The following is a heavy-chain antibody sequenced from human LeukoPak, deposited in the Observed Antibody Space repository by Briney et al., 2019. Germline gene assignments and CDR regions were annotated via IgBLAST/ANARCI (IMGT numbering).Heavy chain of an antibody. CDR1: GFTFSNYW. J-gene: IGHJ5*02. Sequence: GGSLRPSCAASGFTFSNYWMSWVRQAPGKGLEGVANIKQDGSAENYVDSVKGRFTISRDNAKNSLYLQMDSLRADDTAVYYCARYSDSSGWFDPWGQGTLVTVSS. D-gene: IGHD6-6*01. CDR3: ARYSDSSGWFDP. V-gene: IGHV3-7*01. CDR2: IKQDGSAE.